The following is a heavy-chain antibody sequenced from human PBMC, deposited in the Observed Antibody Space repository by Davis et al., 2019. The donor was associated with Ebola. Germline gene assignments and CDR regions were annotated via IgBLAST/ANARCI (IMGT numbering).Heavy chain of an antibody. Sequence: GEFLKISCAASGFTFSSYSMNWVRQAPGKGLEWVSSISSSSSYIYYADSVKGRFTISRDNAKNSLYLQMNSLRAEDTAVYYCAKGIVVAALGGMDVWGQGTTVTVSS. J-gene: IGHJ6*02. CDR3: AKGIVVAALGGMDV. V-gene: IGHV3-21*01. CDR2: ISSSSSYI. CDR1: GFTFSSYS. D-gene: IGHD2-2*01.